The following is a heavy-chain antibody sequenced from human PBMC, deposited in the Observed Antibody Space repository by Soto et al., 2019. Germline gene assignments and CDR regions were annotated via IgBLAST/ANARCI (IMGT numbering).Heavy chain of an antibody. CDR2: TGGDT. Sequence: TGGDTYYPDAVKGRFTISRENAKNSLYLQMNSLRVGDTAVYYCAREGLYGTNGNDWFLDLWGRGTLVTVSS. V-gene: IGHV3-13*01. J-gene: IGHJ2*01. CDR3: AREGLYGTNGNDWFLDL. D-gene: IGHD2-8*01.